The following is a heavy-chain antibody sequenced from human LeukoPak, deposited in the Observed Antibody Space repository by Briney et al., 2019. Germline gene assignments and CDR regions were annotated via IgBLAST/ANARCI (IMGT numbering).Heavy chain of an antibody. V-gene: IGHV3-21*01. CDR1: GFTFSSYS. Sequence: PGGSLRLSCAASGFTFSSYSMNWVRQAPGKGLEWVSSISSSSYIYYADSVKGRFTISRDNAKNSLYLQMNSLRAEDTAAFYCGRGRPRGYSGYVIDYWGQGTPITVSS. CDR2: ISSSSYI. J-gene: IGHJ4*02. D-gene: IGHD5-12*01. CDR3: GRGRPRGYSGYVIDY.